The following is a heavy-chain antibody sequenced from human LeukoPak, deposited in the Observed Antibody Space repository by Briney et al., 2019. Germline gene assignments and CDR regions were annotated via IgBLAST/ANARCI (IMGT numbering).Heavy chain of an antibody. CDR3: AKGPRGGYDFWSSPYYYYMDV. V-gene: IGHV3-23*01. CDR2: ISGSGGST. Sequence: GGSLRLSCAASGFTFSSYAMSWVRQAPGKGLEWVSAISGSGGSTYYADSVKGRFTTSRDNSKNTLYPQMNSLRAEDTAVYYCAKGPRGGYDFWSSPYYYYMDVWGKGTTVTVSS. D-gene: IGHD3-3*01. CDR1: GFTFSSYA. J-gene: IGHJ6*03.